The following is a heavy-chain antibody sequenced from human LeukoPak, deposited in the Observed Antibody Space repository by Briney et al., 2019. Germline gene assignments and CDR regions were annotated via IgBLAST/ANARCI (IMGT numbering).Heavy chain of an antibody. V-gene: IGHV3-9*01. CDR3: ARLRYSYSYYFDY. D-gene: IGHD5-18*01. CDR1: GFTFDDYA. CDR2: ISWNSGSI. Sequence: GGSLRLSCAASGFTFDDYAMHWVRQAPGKGLEWVSGISWNSGSIGYADSVKGRFTISRDNAKNSLYLQMNSLRAEDTALYYCARLRYSYSYYFDYWGQGTLVTVSS. J-gene: IGHJ4*02.